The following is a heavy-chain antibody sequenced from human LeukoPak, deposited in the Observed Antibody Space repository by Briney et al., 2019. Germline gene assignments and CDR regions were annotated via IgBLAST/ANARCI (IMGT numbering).Heavy chain of an antibody. D-gene: IGHD3-22*01. CDR2: IYYRGST. CDR1: GGSINGYY. V-gene: IGHV4-59*01. J-gene: IGHJ4*02. CDR3: ARADYDTSAYYYTFDY. Sequence: PSETLSLTCTVSGGSINGYYWSWIRQPPEKGLEWIGYIYYRGSTSYNPSLKSRVTISVDTSKNQFSLKLSSVTAADTAVYYCARADYDTSAYYYTFDYWGQGTLVTVSS.